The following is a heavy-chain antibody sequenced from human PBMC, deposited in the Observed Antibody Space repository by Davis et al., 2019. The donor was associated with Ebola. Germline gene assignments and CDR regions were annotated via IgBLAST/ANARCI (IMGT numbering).Heavy chain of an antibody. D-gene: IGHD4-17*01. Sequence: GGSLRPSCPPPGFTASSNYMSWVRQAPGKGLEWVPVIYSGGSTYYADSVKGSFSTSRDNSKNTLYLQMNSLRAEDTAVYYCARPGGDYGDYRGGFDYWGQGTLVTVSS. CDR3: ARPGGDYGDYRGGFDY. CDR2: IYSGGST. V-gene: IGHV3-66*04. J-gene: IGHJ4*02. CDR1: GFTASSNY.